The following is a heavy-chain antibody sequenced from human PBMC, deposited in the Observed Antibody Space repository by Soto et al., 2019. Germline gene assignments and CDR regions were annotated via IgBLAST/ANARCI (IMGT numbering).Heavy chain of an antibody. CDR3: AKGGRDGYNFHWFDP. D-gene: IGHD5-12*01. J-gene: IGHJ5*02. V-gene: IGHV3-9*01. CDR1: GFTFDDYA. Sequence: GGSLRLSCAASGFTFDDYAMHWVRQAPGKGLEWVSGISWNSGSIGYADSVKGRFTISRDNAKNSLYLQMNSLGAEDTALYYCAKGGRDGYNFHWFDPWGQGTLVTVSS. CDR2: ISWNSGSI.